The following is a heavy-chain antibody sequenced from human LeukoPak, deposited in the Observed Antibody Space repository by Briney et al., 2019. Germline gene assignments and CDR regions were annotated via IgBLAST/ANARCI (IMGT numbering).Heavy chain of an antibody. CDR3: ARSYDSSGYLYYYYYMDV. Sequence: SETLSPTCAVYGGSFSGYYWSWIRQPPGKGLEWIGEINHSGSTNYNPSLKSRVTISVDTSKNQFSLKLSSVTAADTAVYYCARSYDSSGYLYYYYYMDVWGKGTTVTISS. D-gene: IGHD3-22*01. CDR2: INHSGST. CDR1: GGSFSGYY. J-gene: IGHJ6*03. V-gene: IGHV4-34*01.